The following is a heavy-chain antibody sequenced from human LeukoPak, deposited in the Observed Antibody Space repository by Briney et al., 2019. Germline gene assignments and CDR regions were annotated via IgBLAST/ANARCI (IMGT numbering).Heavy chain of an antibody. Sequence: PGGSLRLSCAASGFTFSSYSMNWVRQAPGKGLEWVSSISSSSSYIYYADSVKGRSTISRDNAKNSLYLQMNSLRAEDTAVYYCARDVAQRSYYDILTGYYLDQGFDYWGQGTLVTVSS. CDR1: GFTFSSYS. J-gene: IGHJ4*02. V-gene: IGHV3-21*01. CDR2: ISSSSSYI. D-gene: IGHD3-9*01. CDR3: ARDVAQRSYYDILTGYYLDQGFDY.